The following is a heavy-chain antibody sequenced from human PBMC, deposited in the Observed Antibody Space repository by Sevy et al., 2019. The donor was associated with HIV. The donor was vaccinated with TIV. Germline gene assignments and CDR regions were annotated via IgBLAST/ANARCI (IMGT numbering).Heavy chain of an antibody. Sequence: GGSLRLSCATSGFTFSSNWMTWVRQAPGKGLEWVANVKQDMSEKYYADSVKGRFTISRDKAKNSLYLEMNSLRAEDTAVYYCARSQQITMLVVIGGLYFDFWGQGTLVTVSS. V-gene: IGHV3-7*01. CDR3: ARSQQITMLVVIGGLYFDF. J-gene: IGHJ4*02. CDR2: VKQDMSEK. D-gene: IGHD3-22*01. CDR1: GFTFSSNW.